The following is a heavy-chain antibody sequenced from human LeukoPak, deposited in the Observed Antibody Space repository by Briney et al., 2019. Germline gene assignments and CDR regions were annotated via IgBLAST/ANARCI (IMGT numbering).Heavy chain of an antibody. Sequence: PGGSLRLSCVASRFTFSTHAMSWVRLAPGKGLEWVSAIGGSDGSTYYADSVKGRFTISRDNSKDTLYLQMNSLRAEDTAVYYCAKRDSSGSYPYYFDYWGQGTLVTVSS. V-gene: IGHV3-23*01. CDR3: AKRDSSGSYPYYFDY. D-gene: IGHD3-22*01. CDR2: IGGSDGST. J-gene: IGHJ4*02. CDR1: RFTFSTHA.